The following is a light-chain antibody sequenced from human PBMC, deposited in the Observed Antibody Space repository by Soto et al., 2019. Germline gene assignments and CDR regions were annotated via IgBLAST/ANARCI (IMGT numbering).Light chain of an antibody. J-gene: IGLJ1*01. Sequence: QSVLTQPPSVSGAPGQRVTISCTGSSSNIGAGRDVHWYQQLPGTAPRLLIYGNNNQPSGVPDRFSASKSGTSASLAITGLQAEDEADFYCQSFDSSLSAYVFGTGTKVTVL. CDR2: GNN. CDR1: SSNIGAGRD. V-gene: IGLV1-40*01. CDR3: QSFDSSLSAYV.